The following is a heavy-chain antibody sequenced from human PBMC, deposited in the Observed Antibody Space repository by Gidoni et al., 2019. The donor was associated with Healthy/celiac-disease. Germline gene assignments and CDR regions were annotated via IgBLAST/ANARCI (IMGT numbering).Heavy chain of an antibody. V-gene: IGHV5-10-1*03. CDR3: ASVLGYCTNGVCSDYYYYGMDV. CDR2: IDPSDSYT. J-gene: IGHJ6*02. Sequence: EVQLVQSGAEVKKPGEYLRISCKGSGYSFTSYWISWVRQMPGKGLEWMGRIDPSDSYTNYSPSFQGHVTISADKSISTAYLQWSSLKASDTAMYYCASVLGYCTNGVCSDYYYYGMDVWGQGTTVTVSS. D-gene: IGHD2-8*01. CDR1: GYSFTSYW.